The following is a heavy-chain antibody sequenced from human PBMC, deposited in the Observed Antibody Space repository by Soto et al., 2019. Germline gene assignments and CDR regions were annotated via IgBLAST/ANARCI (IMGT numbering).Heavy chain of an antibody. CDR1: GYTFTSYY. J-gene: IGHJ5*02. D-gene: IGHD2-8*01. CDR3: ARGLTNGAFHPNWFDP. CDR2: INPSGGST. Sequence: QVQLVQSGAEVKKPGASVKVSCKASGYTFTSYYMHWVRQAPGQGLEWMGIINPSGGSTSYAQKFQGRGTMTRDTSTRTVYLELSSLRSEDAAVYYCARGLTNGAFHPNWFDPWGQGTLVTVSS. V-gene: IGHV1-46*03.